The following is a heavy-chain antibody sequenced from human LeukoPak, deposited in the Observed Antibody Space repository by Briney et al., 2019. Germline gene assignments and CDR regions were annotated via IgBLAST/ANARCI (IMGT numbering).Heavy chain of an antibody. V-gene: IGHV4-61*01. CDR2: ISNSGST. J-gene: IGHJ4*02. D-gene: IGHD1-14*01. CDR3: ARGRRPDY. Sequence: SETLSLTCAVSAGSVSSGSNYWSWIRQPPGKGLEWIGHISNSGSTNYNPSLKSRVTISVDTSKNQFSLKLSFVTAADTAVYYCARGRRPDYWGQGTLVTVSS. CDR1: AGSVSSGSNY.